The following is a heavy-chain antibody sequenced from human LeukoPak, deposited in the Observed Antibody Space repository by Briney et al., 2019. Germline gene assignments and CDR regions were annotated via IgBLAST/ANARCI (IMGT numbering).Heavy chain of an antibody. D-gene: IGHD5-12*01. Sequence: SETLSLTCAVSGGSISSGGYSWSWIRQPPGKGLEWIGYIYHSGSTYYNPSLKSRVTISVDRSKNQFSLKLSSVTAADTAVYYCARHSYSGYDRLFDYWGQGTLVTVSS. CDR2: IYHSGST. V-gene: IGHV4-30-2*01. CDR1: GGSISSGGYS. J-gene: IGHJ4*02. CDR3: ARHSYSGYDRLFDY.